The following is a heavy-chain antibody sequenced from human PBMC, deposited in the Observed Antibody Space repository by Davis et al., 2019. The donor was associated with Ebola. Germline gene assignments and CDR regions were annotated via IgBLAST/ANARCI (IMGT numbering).Heavy chain of an antibody. CDR2: IVVGSGNT. CDR1: VFTYPSPA. V-gene: IGHV1-58*01. Sequence: SVPVSCLATVFTYPSPAVQRVRQARGQRLEWIGWIVVGSGNTNYAQKFQGRVTITRDTSASTAYMELSSLRSEDTAVYSCPRDAIGMVQGVIARWFDPWGQGSLVTDSS. D-gene: IGHD3-10*01. J-gene: IGHJ5*02. CDR3: PRDAIGMVQGVIARWFDP.